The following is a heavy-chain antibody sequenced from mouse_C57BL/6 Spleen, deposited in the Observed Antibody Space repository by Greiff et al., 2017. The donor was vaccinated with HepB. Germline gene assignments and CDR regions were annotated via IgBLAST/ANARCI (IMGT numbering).Heavy chain of an antibody. V-gene: IGHV1-52*01. J-gene: IGHJ2*01. CDR1: GYTFTSYW. CDR3: ARSSQATGLFDY. Sequence: VQLQQPGAELVRPGSSVKLSCKASGYTFTSYWMHWVKQRPIQGLEWIGNIDPSDSETHYNQKFKDKATLTVDKSSSTAYMQLSSLTSEDSAVYYCARSSQATGLFDYWGQGTTLTVSS. CDR2: IDPSDSET. D-gene: IGHD3-2*02.